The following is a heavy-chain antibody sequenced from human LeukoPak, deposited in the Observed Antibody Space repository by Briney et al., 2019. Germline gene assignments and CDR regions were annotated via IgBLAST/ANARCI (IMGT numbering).Heavy chain of an antibody. D-gene: IGHD3-22*01. CDR1: GDSISSGGYY. V-gene: IGHV4-31*03. J-gene: IGHJ4*02. CDR2: IYYSGST. CDR3: ARGPYYYDSSGYGFDY. Sequence: SQTLSLTCTVSGDSISSGGYYWSWIRQHPGKGLEWIGYIYYSGSTYYNPSLKSRVTISVDTSKNQFSLKLSSVTAADTAVYYCARGPYYYDSSGYGFDYWGQGTLVTVSS.